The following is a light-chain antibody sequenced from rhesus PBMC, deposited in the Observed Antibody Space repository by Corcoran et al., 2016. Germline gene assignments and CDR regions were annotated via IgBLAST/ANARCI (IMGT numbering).Light chain of an antibody. CDR1: QSVSSY. CDR3: QQYYNWNN. CDR2: GAS. V-gene: IGKV3S9*01. J-gene: IGKJ2*01. Sequence: EIVMTQSPATLSLSPGERVTLSCRASQSVSSYIAWYHQKPDHPPRLLIYGASTRATGIPDRFSGRGSGTDFTRSINSLEPEDVRVYSCQQYYNWNNFSRGTKVEIK.